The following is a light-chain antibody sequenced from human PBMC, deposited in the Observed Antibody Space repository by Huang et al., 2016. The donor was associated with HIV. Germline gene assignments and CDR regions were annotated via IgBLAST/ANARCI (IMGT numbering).Light chain of an antibody. Sequence: VMTQSPATLSVSPGERATLFCRASESVGSNLAWFQLNPGQAPRLPIYDASTRATGIPGRFSGSGSGTVFTLTISSLQSEDSAVYFCQQYHIYWTFGQGTKVEFK. J-gene: IGKJ1*01. CDR1: ESVGSN. V-gene: IGKV3-15*01. CDR2: DAS. CDR3: QQYHIYWT.